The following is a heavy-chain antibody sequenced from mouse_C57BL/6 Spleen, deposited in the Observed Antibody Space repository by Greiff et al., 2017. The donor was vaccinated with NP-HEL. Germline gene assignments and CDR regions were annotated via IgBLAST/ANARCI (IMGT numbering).Heavy chain of an antibody. D-gene: IGHD1-1*01. Sequence: QVQLQQPGAELVKPGASVKMSCKASGYTFTSYWITWVKQRPGQGLEWIGDIYPGSGSTNYNEKFKSKATLTVDTSSSTAYMQLSSLTSEDSAVYYCARDGDTTVVEVLRYAMDYWGQGTSVTVSS. CDR3: ARDGDTTVVEVLRYAMDY. V-gene: IGHV1-55*01. CDR2: IYPGSGST. J-gene: IGHJ4*01. CDR1: GYTFTSYW.